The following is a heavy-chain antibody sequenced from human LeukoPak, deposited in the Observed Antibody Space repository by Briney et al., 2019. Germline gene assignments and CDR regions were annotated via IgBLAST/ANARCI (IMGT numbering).Heavy chain of an antibody. CDR3: AKGSRQFSRDKAGPIDD. CDR2: IWYDGTNK. V-gene: IGHV3-33*06. CDR1: GFTFSSYG. J-gene: IGHJ4*02. Sequence: PGGSLRLSCAASGFTFSSYGMHWVRQAPGKGLEWVAVIWYDGTNKNYAESVKGRFTISRDNAMNTLYLQVNSLRAEDTAVYYCAKGSRQFSRDKAGPIDDWGQGTLVTVSS. D-gene: IGHD6-19*01.